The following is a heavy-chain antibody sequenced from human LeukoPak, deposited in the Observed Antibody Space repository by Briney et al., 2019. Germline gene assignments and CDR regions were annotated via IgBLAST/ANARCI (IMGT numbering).Heavy chain of an antibody. CDR2: IYYSGST. Sequence: SQTLSLTCTVSGGSISSGDYYWSWIRQPPGKGLEWIGYIYYSGSTNYNPSLKSRVTISVDTSKNQFSLKLSSVTAADTAVYYCARVGYYDILTGYGGPQGFDYWGQGTLVTVSS. D-gene: IGHD3-9*01. CDR3: ARVGYYDILTGYGGPQGFDY. V-gene: IGHV4-30-4*01. CDR1: GGSISSGDYY. J-gene: IGHJ4*02.